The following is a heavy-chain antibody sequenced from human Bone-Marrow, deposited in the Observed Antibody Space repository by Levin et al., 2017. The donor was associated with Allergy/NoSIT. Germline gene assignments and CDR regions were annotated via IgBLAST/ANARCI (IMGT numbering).Heavy chain of an antibody. CDR3: AQDLTVGGQLLIGDD. V-gene: IGHV3-23*01. J-gene: IGHJ4*02. Sequence: GGSLRLSCAASGFSFRNYAMSWVRQAPGKGLDWVSTITGGGDETRYADSVKGRFTLSRDNSKNTLYLQMNSLRAEDTAVYYCAQDLTVGGQLLIGDDCGQGILDTVSS. CDR1: GFSFRNYA. CDR2: ITGGGDET. D-gene: IGHD3-10*01.